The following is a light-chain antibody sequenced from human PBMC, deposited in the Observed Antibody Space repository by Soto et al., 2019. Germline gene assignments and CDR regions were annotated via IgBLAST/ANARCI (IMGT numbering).Light chain of an antibody. Sequence: QSVLTQPPSASWTPGQRVTISCSGSSSNIGRNTVNWYQHLPGTAPKLLIYSNNQRPSGVPDRFSGSKSGTSASLAISGLQSEDEADYYCAGWDDSLNGYVFGTGTKVTVL. CDR3: AGWDDSLNGYV. J-gene: IGLJ1*01. CDR1: SSNIGRNT. V-gene: IGLV1-44*01. CDR2: SNN.